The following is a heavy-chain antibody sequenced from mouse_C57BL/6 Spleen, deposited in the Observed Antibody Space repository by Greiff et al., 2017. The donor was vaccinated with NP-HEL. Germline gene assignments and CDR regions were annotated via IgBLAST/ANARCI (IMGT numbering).Heavy chain of an antibody. D-gene: IGHD3-3*01. CDR2: ISSGSSTT. CDR1: GFTFSDYG. V-gene: IGHV5-17*01. Sequence: EVKLVESGGGLVKPGGSLKLSCAASGFTFSDYGMHWVRQAPEKGLEWVAYISSGSSTTYYADTVKGRFTISRDNAKNTLFLQMTSLRSGDTAMYDCAGGGTGLFDYWGQGTTLTVSS. J-gene: IGHJ2*01. CDR3: AGGGTGLFDY.